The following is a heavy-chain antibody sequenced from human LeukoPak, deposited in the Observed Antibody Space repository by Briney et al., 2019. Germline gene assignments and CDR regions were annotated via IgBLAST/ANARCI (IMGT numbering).Heavy chain of an antibody. CDR3: ARAGEDWFDP. V-gene: IGHV1-18*01. CDR2: ISPNNGNT. CDR1: GYIFKNYG. D-gene: IGHD3-10*01. Sequence: ASVKVSCKASGYIFKNYGISWVRQAPGQGLEWMGWISPNNGNTNYAQMVQGRVSMTTDTFKRTAYLEVGSLEPDDTAVYYCARAGEDWFDPWGQGTLVTVSS. J-gene: IGHJ5*02.